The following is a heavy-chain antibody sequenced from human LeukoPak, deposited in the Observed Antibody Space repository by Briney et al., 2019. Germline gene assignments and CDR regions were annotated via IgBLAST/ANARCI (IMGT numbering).Heavy chain of an antibody. V-gene: IGHV3-73*01. D-gene: IGHD4-23*01. CDR3: ARPGYGGNSGDDY. Sequence: TGGSLRLSCAASGFTFSDSSMHWVRQASGKGLEWVGRIRSKANNYATTYAASVKGRFTISRDDSKNTAYLQMNSLKTEDTAVYYCARPGYGGNSGDDYWGQGTLVTVSS. CDR1: GFTFSDSS. CDR2: IRSKANNYAT. J-gene: IGHJ4*02.